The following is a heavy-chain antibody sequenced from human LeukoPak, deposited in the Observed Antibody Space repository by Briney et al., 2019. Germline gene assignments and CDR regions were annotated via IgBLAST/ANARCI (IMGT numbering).Heavy chain of an antibody. J-gene: IGHJ2*01. D-gene: IGHD3-10*01. Sequence: ASETPSLTCAVYGGSFSGFHWSWIRQPPGKGLEWIGEINHGGSTKYNPSLKSRVTISVDTSKNQFSLKLSSVTAADTAVYYCARASGPWYFDLWGRGTLVTVSS. CDR3: ARASGPWYFDL. V-gene: IGHV4-34*01. CDR1: GGSFSGFH. CDR2: INHGGST.